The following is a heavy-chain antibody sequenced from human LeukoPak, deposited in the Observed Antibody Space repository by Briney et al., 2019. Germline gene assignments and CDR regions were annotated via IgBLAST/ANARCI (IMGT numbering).Heavy chain of an antibody. J-gene: IGHJ5*02. Sequence: GGSLRLSCAASGFTFSSYGMHWVRQAPGKELEWVAIIWYDGSNKYYADSVKGRFTISRDNPKNTLYLQMNSLRAEDTAVYYCTRDWAAEVNWFDPWGQGTLVTVSS. CDR1: GFTFSSYG. D-gene: IGHD6-13*01. V-gene: IGHV3-33*01. CDR3: TRDWAAEVNWFDP. CDR2: IWYDGSNK.